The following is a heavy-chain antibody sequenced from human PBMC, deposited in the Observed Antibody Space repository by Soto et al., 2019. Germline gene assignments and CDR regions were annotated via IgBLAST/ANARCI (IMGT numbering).Heavy chain of an antibody. J-gene: IGHJ6*02. CDR1: GYSYISYW. D-gene: IGHD6-19*01. V-gene: IGHV5-51*01. Sequence: PGESLKISCKGSGYSYISYWIGWVRQMPGKGLEWMGIIYPDDSHTRYSPSFQGQVTISADKSINTAYLQWSSLKASDTAMYFCASSAQRGYSSGWSDYYYFGIDVWAPGTTVSVSS. CDR2: IYPDDSHT. CDR3: ASSAQRGYSSGWSDYYYFGIDV.